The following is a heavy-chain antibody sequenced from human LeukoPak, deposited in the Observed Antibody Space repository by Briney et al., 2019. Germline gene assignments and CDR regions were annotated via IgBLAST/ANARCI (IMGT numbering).Heavy chain of an antibody. CDR3: ARDLTIFGVFRRVRTLDYMDV. CDR1: GFTVSSNY. V-gene: IGHV3-66*02. J-gene: IGHJ6*03. D-gene: IGHD3-3*01. Sequence: GGSLRLSCAASGFTVSSNYMSWVRQAPGKGLEWVSAIYSGGSTYYADSVKGRFTISRDNSKKTLYLQMKSLRAEDTAVYYCARDLTIFGVFRRVRTLDYMDVWGKGTTVAVSS. CDR2: IYSGGST.